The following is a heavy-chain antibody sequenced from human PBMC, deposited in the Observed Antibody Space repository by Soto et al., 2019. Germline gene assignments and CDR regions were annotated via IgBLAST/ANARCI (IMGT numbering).Heavy chain of an antibody. J-gene: IGHJ4*02. D-gene: IGHD3-9*01. Sequence: GGSLRLSCAASGFTFSYYYMSWIRQAPGKGLEWVSYISSTGSYTNYADSVKGRFTISRDNAKNSLYLQMHSLRVEDTAVYYCARVDYDILTGYYFDYWGQGTLVTVSS. V-gene: IGHV3-11*06. CDR3: ARVDYDILTGYYFDY. CDR2: ISSTGSYT. CDR1: GFTFSYYY.